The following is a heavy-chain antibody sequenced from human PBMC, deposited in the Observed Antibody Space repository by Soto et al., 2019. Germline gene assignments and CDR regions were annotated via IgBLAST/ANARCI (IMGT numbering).Heavy chain of an antibody. D-gene: IGHD4-17*01. CDR2: IFYNGST. CDR1: GAPINNLY. Sequence: SETLSLTCTVSGAPINNLYWSWIRQSPGGGLEYIGYIFYNGSTNYNPSLKSRVTISVDTSKNQFSLKLSSVTAADTAVYYCARRYGYAFDIWGQGTMVTVSS. V-gene: IGHV4-59*11. CDR3: ARRYGYAFDI. J-gene: IGHJ3*02.